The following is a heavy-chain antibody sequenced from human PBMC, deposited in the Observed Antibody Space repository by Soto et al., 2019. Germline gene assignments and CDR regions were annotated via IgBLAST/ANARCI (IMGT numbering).Heavy chain of an antibody. D-gene: IGHD6-6*01. Sequence: GASVKVSCKASGYTFTSYCISWVRQAPGQGLEWMGWISAYNGNTNYAQKLQGRVTMTTDTSTSTAYMELRSLRSDDTAVYYCARARSIAARRELFDPWGQGTLVTVSS. CDR2: ISAYNGNT. CDR1: GYTFTSYC. CDR3: ARARSIAARRELFDP. J-gene: IGHJ5*02. V-gene: IGHV1-18*01.